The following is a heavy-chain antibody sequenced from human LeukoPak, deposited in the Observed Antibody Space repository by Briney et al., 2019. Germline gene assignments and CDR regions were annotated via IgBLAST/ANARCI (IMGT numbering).Heavy chain of an antibody. D-gene: IGHD2-2*01. V-gene: IGHV1-18*01. J-gene: IGHJ6*02. Sequence: ASVKVSCKASGYTFTSYGISWVRQAPGQGLEWMGWISAYNGNTNYAQKPQGRVTMTTDTSTSTAYMELRSLRSDDTAVYYCARDTETIVVVPAATHDYYYYYGMDVWGQGTTVTVSS. CDR2: ISAYNGNT. CDR1: GYTFTSYG. CDR3: ARDTETIVVVPAATHDYYYYYGMDV.